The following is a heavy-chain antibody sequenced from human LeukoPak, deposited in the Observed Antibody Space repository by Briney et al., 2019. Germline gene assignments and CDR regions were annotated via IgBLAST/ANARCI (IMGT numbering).Heavy chain of an antibody. J-gene: IGHJ4*02. D-gene: IGHD6-13*01. CDR3: ARKRVAAGGTLDY. CDR1: GGSISGYY. Sequence: PSETLSLTCTVSGGSISGYYWSWIRQPPGKGLEWIGYIYYSGSTNYNPSLKSRVTISVDTSKNQFSLKLSSVTAADTAVYYCARKRVAAGGTLDYWGQGTLVTVSS. CDR2: IYYSGST. V-gene: IGHV4-59*08.